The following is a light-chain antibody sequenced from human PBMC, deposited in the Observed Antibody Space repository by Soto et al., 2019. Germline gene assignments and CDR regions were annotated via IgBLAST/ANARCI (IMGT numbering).Light chain of an antibody. V-gene: IGKV1-27*01. CDR3: QQSYSSVT. J-gene: IGKJ4*01. CDR2: AAS. Sequence: IQMTQSPSSLSSSVGDRVTITCRASQGISNYLAWYQQKPGKVPTLLIYAASTLQSGVSSRFSGSGSGTDFTLTISSLQPEDFATYYCQQSYSSVTFGGGTKVDIK. CDR1: QGISNY.